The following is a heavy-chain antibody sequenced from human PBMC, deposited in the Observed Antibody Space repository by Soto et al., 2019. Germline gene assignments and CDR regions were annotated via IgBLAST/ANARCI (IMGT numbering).Heavy chain of an antibody. CDR2: IVVGSGNT. CDR1: GFTFTSSA. J-gene: IGHJ3*02. D-gene: IGHD3-10*01. V-gene: IGHV1-58*01. CDR3: AAGNVLLWFGELSPHRAFDM. Sequence: SAKVSCKACGFTFTSSALQWVQQARGQRLEWIGWIVVGSGNTNYAQKFQERVTITRDMSTSTAYMELSSLRSEDTAVYYCAAGNVLLWFGELSPHRAFDMRGQGTVVTVSS.